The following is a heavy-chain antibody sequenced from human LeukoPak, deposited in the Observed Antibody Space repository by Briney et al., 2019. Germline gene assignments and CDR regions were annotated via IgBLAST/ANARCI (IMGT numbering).Heavy chain of an antibody. V-gene: IGHV3-23*01. J-gene: IGHJ4*02. Sequence: GGSLRLSCAASGFTFSSYAMSWVRQAPGKGLELVSAISGSGDSTYYADSVKGQFTISRDNSKNTLDLQMNSLRAEDTAIYYCAKRGAEVGTTVAPGDYWGQGTLVTVSS. CDR1: GFTFSSYA. D-gene: IGHD1-26*01. CDR2: ISGSGDST. CDR3: AKRGAEVGTTVAPGDY.